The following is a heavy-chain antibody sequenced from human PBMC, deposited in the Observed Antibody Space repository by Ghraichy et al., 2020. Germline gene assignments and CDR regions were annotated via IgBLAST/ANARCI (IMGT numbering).Heavy chain of an antibody. V-gene: IGHV4-34*01. CDR2: INHSGST. J-gene: IGHJ5*02. D-gene: IGHD3-9*01. CDR1: GGSFSGYY. CDR3: ARGNGARYFDWLSPPDWFDP. Sequence: SETLSLTCAVYGGSFSGYYWSWIRQPPGKGLEWIGEINHSGSTNYNPSLKSRVTISVDTSKNQFSLKLSSVTAADTAVYYCARGNGARYFDWLSPPDWFDPWGQGTLVTVSS.